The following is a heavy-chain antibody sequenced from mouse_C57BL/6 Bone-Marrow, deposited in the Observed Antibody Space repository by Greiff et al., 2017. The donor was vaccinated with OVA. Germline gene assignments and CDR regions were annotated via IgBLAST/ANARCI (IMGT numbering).Heavy chain of an antibody. J-gene: IGHJ4*01. V-gene: IGHV14-4*01. CDR1: GFNIKDDY. D-gene: IGHD1-1*01. CDR3: TTVYYYGKGFPYYAMDY. CDR2: IDPENGDT. Sequence: EVQLQQSGAALVRPGASVKLSCTASGFNIKDDYMHWVKQRPEQGLEWIGWIDPENGDTEYASKFQGKATITADTSSNTAYLQLSSLTSEDTAVYYCTTVYYYGKGFPYYAMDYWGQGTSVTVSS.